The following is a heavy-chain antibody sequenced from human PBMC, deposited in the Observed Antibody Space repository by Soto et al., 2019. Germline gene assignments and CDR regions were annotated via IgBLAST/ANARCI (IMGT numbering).Heavy chain of an antibody. D-gene: IGHD6-19*01. Sequence: QVQLQESGPGLVKPSQTLSLTCTVSGGSISSGDYYWSWIRQPPGKGLEWIGYIYYSGSTYYNPSLKSRVTISVDTSKNQFALKLSSVTAADTAVYYCARLRRDLVIAVAGKWGFDPWGQGTLVTVSS. CDR1: GGSISSGDYY. CDR2: IYYSGST. CDR3: ARLRRDLVIAVAGKWGFDP. J-gene: IGHJ5*02. V-gene: IGHV4-30-4*01.